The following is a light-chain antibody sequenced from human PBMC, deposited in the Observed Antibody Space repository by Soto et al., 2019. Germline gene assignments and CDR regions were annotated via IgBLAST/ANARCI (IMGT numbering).Light chain of an antibody. J-gene: IGKJ2*01. V-gene: IGKV3-20*01. CDR2: GAS. Sequence: IVLTQSPGTLSLSPGERATLSCRASQSVSSSYLAWYQQKPGQAPRLLLYGASSRATGIAARFSGSGSGTDFTLTISRLEPEDFAVYYGQQYGSSTMYTFGQGTKLEIK. CDR3: QQYGSSTMYT. CDR1: QSVSSSY.